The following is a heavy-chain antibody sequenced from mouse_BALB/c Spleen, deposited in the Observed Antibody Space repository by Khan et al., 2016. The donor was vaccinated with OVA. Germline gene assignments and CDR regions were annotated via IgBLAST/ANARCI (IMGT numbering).Heavy chain of an antibody. Sequence: VKLLESGPDLVAPSQSLSITCTISGFSLTNYGVHWIRQPPGKGLEWLVVIWSDGSTTYNSALKSRLTITKDNSKSQVFLQMNSLQTDDTAIYFCARQPYYHYNIMDYWGQGTSVTVSS. CDR3: ARQPYYHYNIMDY. CDR2: IWSDGST. V-gene: IGHV2-6-1*01. D-gene: IGHD2-10*01. CDR1: GFSLTNYG. J-gene: IGHJ4*01.